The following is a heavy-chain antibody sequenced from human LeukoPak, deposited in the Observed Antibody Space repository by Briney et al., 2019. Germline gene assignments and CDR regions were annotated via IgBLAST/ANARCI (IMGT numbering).Heavy chain of an antibody. CDR1: GFTFSSYA. Sequence: GSLRLSCAASGFTFSSYAMSCVRQAPGKGLEWVSALSGSGGSTYYADSVKGRFTISRDNSKNTLYLQMNSLRAEDTAVYYCAKSDESSGYSPEDYWGQGTLVTVSS. V-gene: IGHV3-23*01. CDR3: AKSDESSGYSPEDY. D-gene: IGHD3-22*01. J-gene: IGHJ4*02. CDR2: LSGSGGST.